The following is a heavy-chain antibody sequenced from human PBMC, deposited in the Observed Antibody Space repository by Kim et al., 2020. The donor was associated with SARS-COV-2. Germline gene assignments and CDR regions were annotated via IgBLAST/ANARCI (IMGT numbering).Heavy chain of an antibody. V-gene: IGHV3-23*01. CDR1: GFTFSASV. CDR2: ITGSGGST. J-gene: IGHJ4*02. CDR3: AKDHQWSFDY. Sequence: GGSLRLSCAASGFTFSASVMRWVRQAPGKGLEWVSTITGSGGSTFYADSVKGRFTISRDTSKNTLYLQMNSLRAEDTAVYYCAKDHQWSFDYWGQGSLVT. D-gene: IGHD2-8*01.